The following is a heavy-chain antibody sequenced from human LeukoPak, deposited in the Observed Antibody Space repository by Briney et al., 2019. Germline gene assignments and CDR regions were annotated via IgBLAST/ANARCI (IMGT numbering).Heavy chain of an antibody. V-gene: IGHV3-30-3*01. CDR2: ISYDGSNK. J-gene: IGHJ4*02. Sequence: PGGSLRLSCAASGFTFSSYAMHWVRQAPGKGLEWVAVISYDGSNKYYADSVKGRFTISRDNSKNTLYLQMNSLRAEDTAVYYCARGQIPYYDFWSGPTEPFDYWGQGTLVTVSS. CDR3: ARGQIPYYDFWSGPTEPFDY. D-gene: IGHD3-3*01. CDR1: GFTFSSYA.